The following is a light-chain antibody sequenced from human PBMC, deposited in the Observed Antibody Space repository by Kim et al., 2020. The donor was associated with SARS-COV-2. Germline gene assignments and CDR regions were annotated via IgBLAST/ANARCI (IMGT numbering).Light chain of an antibody. CDR1: QDISNN. CDR3: QQYFDYPLS. V-gene: IGKV1-16*02. Sequence: ASVGDTVTINCRATQDISNNLAWSQQKPGKAPETLIFSASRLQSGGPSKCSGSGSGTDFTLTITSLQPEDFATYYCQQYFDYPLSFGGGTKV. CDR2: SAS. J-gene: IGKJ4*01.